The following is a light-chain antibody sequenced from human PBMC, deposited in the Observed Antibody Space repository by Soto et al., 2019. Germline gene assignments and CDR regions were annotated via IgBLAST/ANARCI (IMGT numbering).Light chain of an antibody. J-gene: IGKJ3*01. Sequence: DIQMTQSPSSLSASVGGRVTITCRASQDIATSSDWFQQKPGTAPKRLIYTISDLQSGVPSRFSGGGSGTEFTLTISSLQPEDSATYYCLQHYAFPFTFGPGTKVHV. CDR2: TIS. CDR1: QDIATS. CDR3: LQHYAFPFT. V-gene: IGKV1-17*01.